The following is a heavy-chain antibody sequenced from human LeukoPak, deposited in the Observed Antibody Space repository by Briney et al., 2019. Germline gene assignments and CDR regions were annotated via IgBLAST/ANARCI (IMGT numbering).Heavy chain of an antibody. CDR1: GFTFSSYS. Sequence: GSLRLSCAASGFTFSSYSINWVRQPPGKGLEWLSYISGSSSTIYYADSVKGRFTISRDNAKNSLYLQMNSLRDEDTAVYYCARDHNWGLDYWGQGTVVTVSS. V-gene: IGHV3-48*02. J-gene: IGHJ4*02. D-gene: IGHD7-27*01. CDR2: ISGSSSTI. CDR3: ARDHNWGLDY.